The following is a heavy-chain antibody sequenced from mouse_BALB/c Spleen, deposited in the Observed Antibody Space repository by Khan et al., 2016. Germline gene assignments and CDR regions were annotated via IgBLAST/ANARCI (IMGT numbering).Heavy chain of an antibody. CDR1: GYTFTNYY. D-gene: IGHD2-14*01. CDR2: IFPGNVNT. J-gene: IGHJ3*01. Sequence: QVQLQQSGPELVKPGTSVRIPCKAAGYTFTNYYIHWLKQWPGQGLEWIGWIFPGNVNTKFNETFKGKATLTVDKSSTTVYMNLSSLTSEDSAVYFCARHYRYSWFVYWGQGTLVTVSA. CDR3: ARHYRYSWFVY. V-gene: IGHV1S56*01.